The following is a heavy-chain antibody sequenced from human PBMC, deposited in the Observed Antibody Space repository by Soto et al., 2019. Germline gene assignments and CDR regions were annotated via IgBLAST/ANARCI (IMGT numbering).Heavy chain of an antibody. J-gene: IGHJ6*03. V-gene: IGHV4-59*01. Sequence: SETLSLTCTVSGGSISSYYWSWIRPPPGKGLEWIGYIYYSGSTNYNPSLKSRVTISVDTSKNQFSLKLSSVTAADTAVYYCAREVFGVVIADRGYYYYMDVWGKGTTVTVSS. CDR3: AREVFGVVIADRGYYYYMDV. CDR2: IYYSGST. CDR1: GGSISSYY. D-gene: IGHD3-3*01.